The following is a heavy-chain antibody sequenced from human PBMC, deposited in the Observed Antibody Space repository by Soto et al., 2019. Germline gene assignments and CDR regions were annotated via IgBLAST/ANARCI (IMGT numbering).Heavy chain of an antibody. CDR2: IYSSGST. CDR3: ARARFGEVLLFDY. V-gene: IGHV4-4*07. CDR1: GGSISYYH. J-gene: IGHJ4*02. Sequence: SETLSLTCTVSGGSISYYHWRWIRPPAGQGLEWSGRIYSSGSTNYNPSLKSRVTMSVDTSKNQFSLKLNSVTAADTAVYYCARARFGEVLLFDYWGQGTLVTVSS. D-gene: IGHD3-10*01.